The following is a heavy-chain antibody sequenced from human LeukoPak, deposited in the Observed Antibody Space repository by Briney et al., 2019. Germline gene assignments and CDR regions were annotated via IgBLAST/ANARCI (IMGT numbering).Heavy chain of an antibody. CDR2: FYYSGAT. D-gene: IGHD6-13*01. V-gene: IGHV4-59*08. CDR1: GGSLTGYF. J-gene: IGHJ6*02. CDR3: ARLGAAPGPPHYFYYGMDV. Sequence: SESLSLTCAVSGGSLTGYFWTWIRQPPGKGLEWIGHFYYSGATYYNPSLRSRVSISGDTSKNQVSLKVNSGTAADTAVYYCARLGAAPGPPHYFYYGMDVWGQGTTVTVS.